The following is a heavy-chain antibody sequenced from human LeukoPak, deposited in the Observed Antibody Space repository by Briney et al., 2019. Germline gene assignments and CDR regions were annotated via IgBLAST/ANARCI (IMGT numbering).Heavy chain of an antibody. J-gene: IGHJ4*02. CDR1: GGSISSYF. V-gene: IGHV4-59*08. D-gene: IGHD2-21*01. CDR3: ARHDSSRGLPYYFDY. Sequence: SETLSLTCTVSGGSISSYFWSWIRQPPGKGLEWIGYIYYSGSTNYNPSLKSRVTISVDTSKNQFSLILSSVTAADTAVYYCARHDSSRGLPYYFDYWGQGTLVTVSS. CDR2: IYYSGST.